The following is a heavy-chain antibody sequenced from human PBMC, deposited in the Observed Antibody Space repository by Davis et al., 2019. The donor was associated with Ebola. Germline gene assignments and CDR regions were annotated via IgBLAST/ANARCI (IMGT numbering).Heavy chain of an antibody. CDR2: ISAYNGNT. V-gene: IGHV1-18*01. J-gene: IGHJ3*02. CDR1: GYTFTTYG. D-gene: IGHD4-17*01. CDR3: ARQDDYGDYRGGAHPRGDAFDI. Sequence: ASVKVSCKASGYTFTTYGVSWVRQAPGQGLEWMGWISAYNGNTKYAQKLQDRVTMTTDTSTSTAYMDLRSLRSEDTAVYYCARQDDYGDYRGGAHPRGDAFDIWGQGTMVTVSS.